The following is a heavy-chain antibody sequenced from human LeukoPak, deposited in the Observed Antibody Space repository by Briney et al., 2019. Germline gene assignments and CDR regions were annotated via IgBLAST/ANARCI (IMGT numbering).Heavy chain of an antibody. CDR1: GYTFTSYY. D-gene: IGHD6-19*01. V-gene: IGHV1-46*01. CDR2: INPSGGST. Sequence: ASVKVSCKASGYTFTSYYMHWVRQAPGQGLEWMGIINPSGGSTSYAQKFQGRDTMTRDTSTSTVYMELSSLRSEDTAVYYCARGPVAGNYYYYGMDVWGQGTTVTVSS. CDR3: ARGPVAGNYYYYGMDV. J-gene: IGHJ6*02.